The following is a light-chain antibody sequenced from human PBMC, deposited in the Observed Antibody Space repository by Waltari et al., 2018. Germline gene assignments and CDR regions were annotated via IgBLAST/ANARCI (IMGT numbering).Light chain of an antibody. V-gene: IGKV1-33*01. CDR2: DAS. CDR1: QDINNF. Sequence: DIQMTQSPSSLSASVGDRVTITCQATQDINNFLNWYQQKPGRVPSPLIYDASNLETGVTSRFSGSGSGTHFTLTISSLQTEDSATYYCQQYDTLPPSFGGGTKVEI. CDR3: QQYDTLPPS. J-gene: IGKJ4*01.